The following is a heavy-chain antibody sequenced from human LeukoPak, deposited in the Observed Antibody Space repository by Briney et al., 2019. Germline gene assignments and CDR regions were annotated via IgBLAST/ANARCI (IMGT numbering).Heavy chain of an antibody. CDR1: GYSISSGYY. CDR3: ARHEDYDFWSGYPVGTFDY. V-gene: IGHV4-38-2*02. Sequence: SETLSLTCTVSGYSISSGYYWGWIRQPPEKGLEWIGSIYHSGSTYYNPSLKSRVTISVDTSKNQFSLKLSSVTAADTAVYYCARHEDYDFWSGYPVGTFDYWGQGTLVTVSS. CDR2: IYHSGST. J-gene: IGHJ4*02. D-gene: IGHD3-3*01.